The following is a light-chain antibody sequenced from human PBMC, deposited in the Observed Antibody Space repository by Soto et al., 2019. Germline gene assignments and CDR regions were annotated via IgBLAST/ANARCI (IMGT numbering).Light chain of an antibody. CDR3: SSYSADRSVL. V-gene: IGLV2-14*01. Sequence: QSVLTQPASVSASPGQSITISCTGAGGDIGRYDFVSWYQQHPDKAPRLIIYEVKNRPSGVSTRFSGSKSANTASLTISGLQAEDEADYYCSSYSADRSVLFGGGTKVTVL. CDR1: GGDIGRYDF. CDR2: EVK. J-gene: IGLJ3*02.